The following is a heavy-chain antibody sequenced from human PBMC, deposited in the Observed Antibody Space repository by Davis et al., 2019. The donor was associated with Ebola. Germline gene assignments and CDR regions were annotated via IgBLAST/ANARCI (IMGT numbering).Heavy chain of an antibody. J-gene: IGHJ6*02. CDR3: ARGGIVVVPVAIIDYYYYYGMDV. Sequence: MPSETLSLTCTVSGGSISSYYWSWIRQPPGKGLEWIGYIYYSGSTNYNPSLKSRVTISVDTSKNQFSLKLSSVTAADTAVYYCARGGIVVVPVAIIDYYYYYGMDVWGQGTTVTVSS. V-gene: IGHV4-59*01. CDR1: GGSISSYY. CDR2: IYYSGST. D-gene: IGHD2-2*01.